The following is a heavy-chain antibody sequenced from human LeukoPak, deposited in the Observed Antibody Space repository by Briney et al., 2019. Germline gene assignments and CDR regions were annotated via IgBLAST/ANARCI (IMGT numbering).Heavy chain of an antibody. CDR2: ITPDGGST. CDR1: GFTFSGHW. V-gene: IGHV3-74*03. D-gene: IGHD6-19*01. J-gene: IGHJ4*02. Sequence: GGSLRLSCVASGFTFSGHWMHWVRQVPGKGLVAVSRITPDGGSTAYADSVKGRFTISRDNDKNTLYLEMNSLTAEDTALYYCTRSGYSNGYDFSGQGTLVTVSS. CDR3: TRSGYSNGYDF.